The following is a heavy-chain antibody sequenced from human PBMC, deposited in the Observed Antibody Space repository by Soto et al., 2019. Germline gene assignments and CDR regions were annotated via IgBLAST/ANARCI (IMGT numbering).Heavy chain of an antibody. CDR3: ARTLSSSAENWFDP. CDR1: GDSVSSNSGA. D-gene: IGHD6-6*01. V-gene: IGHV6-1*01. CDR2: TYYRSKWYN. J-gene: IGHJ5*02. Sequence: SQTLSLTCAISGDSVSSNSGAWNWIRQSPSRGLEWLGRTYYRSKWYNDYAVSVKSRITINPDTSKNQFSLQLNSVTPEDTAVYFCARTLSSSAENWFDPWGQGTLVTVSS.